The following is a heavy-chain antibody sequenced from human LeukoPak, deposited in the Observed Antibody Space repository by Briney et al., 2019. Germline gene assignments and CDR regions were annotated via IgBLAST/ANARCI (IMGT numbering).Heavy chain of an antibody. D-gene: IGHD6-13*01. Sequence: SETLSLTCTVSGGSISSYYWSWMRQPPGKGLEWIGHIYYSGSTNYNPTLKSRVTIAVDTSKNQFYLKLSAVTAPDTAVYYCARSPEIAAEDFQHWGQGTLVTVSS. CDR2: IYYSGST. CDR3: ARSPEIAAEDFQH. V-gene: IGHV4-59*13. J-gene: IGHJ1*01. CDR1: GGSISSYY.